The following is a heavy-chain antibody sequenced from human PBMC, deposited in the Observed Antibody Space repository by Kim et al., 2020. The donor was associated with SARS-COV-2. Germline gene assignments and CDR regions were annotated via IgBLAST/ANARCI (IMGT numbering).Heavy chain of an antibody. V-gene: IGHV4-34*01. Sequence: PSLKSRVTISVDPSKNQFSQKLSSVTAADTAVYYCEIAVAGTGHYYYGMDVWGQGTTVTVSS. CDR3: EIAVAGTGHYYYGMDV. J-gene: IGHJ6*02. D-gene: IGHD6-19*01.